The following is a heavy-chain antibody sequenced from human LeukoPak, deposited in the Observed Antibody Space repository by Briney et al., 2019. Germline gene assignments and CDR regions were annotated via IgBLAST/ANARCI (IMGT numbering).Heavy chain of an antibody. CDR2: IYGGGNI. CDR3: ARGAGYNYPYYFDY. V-gene: IGHV3-53*01. J-gene: IGHJ4*02. CDR1: GFTFSSYG. D-gene: IGHD5-24*01. Sequence: GESLRLSCAASGFTFSSYGMSWVHQAPGKGLEWVSVIYGGGNIYYADSVKGRFTISRDNSKNTLYLQMNSLRAEDTAVYYCARGAGYNYPYYFDYWGQGTLVTVSS.